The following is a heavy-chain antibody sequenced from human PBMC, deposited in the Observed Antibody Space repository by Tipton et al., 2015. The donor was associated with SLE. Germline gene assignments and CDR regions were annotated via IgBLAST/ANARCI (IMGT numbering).Heavy chain of an antibody. CDR2: IHYSGYS. Sequence: TLSLTCTVSGGSIPSPYWNWIRQPPGKGLAWIGSIHYSGYSKFNPSLKSRVTMSVDTSKKQFFLNVTSVTAADTAVYYCARTLGAIAHTVYDAFDIWGQGKMVTVSS. CDR3: ARTLGAIAHTVYDAFDI. CDR1: GGSIPSPY. D-gene: IGHD1-26*01. V-gene: IGHV4-59*11. J-gene: IGHJ3*02.